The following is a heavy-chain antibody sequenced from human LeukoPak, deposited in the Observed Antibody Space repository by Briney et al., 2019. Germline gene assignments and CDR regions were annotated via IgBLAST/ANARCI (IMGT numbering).Heavy chain of an antibody. V-gene: IGHV4-34*01. CDR3: ARAPNVYGPFDY. J-gene: IGHJ4*02. Sequence: SETLSLTCAVYGGSFSGYYWSWIRQPPGKGLEWIGEINHSGSTNYNPSLKSRVTISVDTSKNQFSLKLSSVTAADTAVYYCARAPNVYGPFDYWGQGTLVTVSS. CDR2: INHSGST. D-gene: IGHD3-16*01. CDR1: GGSFSGYY.